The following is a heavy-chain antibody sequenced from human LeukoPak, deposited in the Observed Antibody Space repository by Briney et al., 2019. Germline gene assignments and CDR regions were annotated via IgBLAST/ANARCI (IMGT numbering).Heavy chain of an antibody. J-gene: IGHJ4*02. Sequence: GASVKVSCKASGYTFTSYAMHWVRQAPGQRLEWMGWINAGNGNTKYSQKFQGRVTMTRNTSISTAYMELSSLRSEDTAVYYCARGGSSGSYRFGYWGQGTLVTVSS. CDR3: ARGGSSGSYRFGY. V-gene: IGHV1-3*01. D-gene: IGHD3-10*01. CDR2: INAGNGNT. CDR1: GYTFTSYA.